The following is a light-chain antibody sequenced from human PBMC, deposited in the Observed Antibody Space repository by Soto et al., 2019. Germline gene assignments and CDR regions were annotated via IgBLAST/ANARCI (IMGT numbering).Light chain of an antibody. V-gene: IGKV3-20*01. CDR3: HQYGSSPGT. CDR2: AAS. CDR1: QSVSSSY. J-gene: IGKJ1*01. Sequence: EIVLTQSPVTLSLSPGERATLSCRASQSVSSSYLAWYQQKPGQAPRLLIYAASTRATGIPARFSGSGSGTDFTLTISSLEPEDFAVYYCHQYGSSPGTFGQGTKVDI.